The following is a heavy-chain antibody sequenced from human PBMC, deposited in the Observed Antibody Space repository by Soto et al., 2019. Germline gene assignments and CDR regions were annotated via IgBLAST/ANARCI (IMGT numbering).Heavy chain of an antibody. D-gene: IGHD2-15*01. CDR1: GYTLTELS. V-gene: IGHV1-24*01. CDR3: ATGYLAVVVAAMGLGY. Sequence: ASVKVSCKVSGYTLTELSMHWVRQAPGEGLEWMGGFDPEDGETIYAQKFQGRVTMTEDTSTDTAYMELSSLRSEDTAVYYCATGYLAVVVAAMGLGYWGQGTLVTVSS. CDR2: FDPEDGET. J-gene: IGHJ4*02.